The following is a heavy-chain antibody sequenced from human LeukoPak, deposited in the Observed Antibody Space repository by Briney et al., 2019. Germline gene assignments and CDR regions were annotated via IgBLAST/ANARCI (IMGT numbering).Heavy chain of an antibody. D-gene: IGHD2-21*02. J-gene: IGHJ3*02. CDR1: GFAFGSEA. V-gene: IGHV3-23*01. CDR2: ISPGGGTT. CDR3: ARVWVVVTAIPVPKAFDI. Sequence: GGSLRLSCAVSGFAFGSEAMSWVRQSPARGLEWVASISPGGGTTYYADYVKGRFTISRDNAKNSLYLQMNSQRAEDTAVYYCARVWVVVTAIPVPKAFDIWGQGTMVTVSS.